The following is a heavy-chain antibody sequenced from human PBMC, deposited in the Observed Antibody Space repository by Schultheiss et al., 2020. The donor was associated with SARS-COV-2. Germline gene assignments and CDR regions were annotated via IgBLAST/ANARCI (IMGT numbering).Heavy chain of an antibody. CDR3: ARAATTVTPFDY. V-gene: IGHV4-59*01. CDR1: GGSISSYY. CDR2: IYYSGST. J-gene: IGHJ4*02. Sequence: SETLSLTCTVSGGSISSYYWSWIRQPPGKGLEWIGYIYYSGSTNYNPSLKSRVTILVDTSKNQFSLKLSSVTAADTAVYYCARAATTVTPFDYWGQGTLVTVSS. D-gene: IGHD4-17*01.